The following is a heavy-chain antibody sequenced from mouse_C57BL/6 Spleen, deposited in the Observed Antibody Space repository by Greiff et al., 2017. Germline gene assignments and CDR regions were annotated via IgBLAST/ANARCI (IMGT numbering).Heavy chain of an antibody. V-gene: IGHV14-4*01. CDR3: TAPLFPCGYDRDLAY. D-gene: IGHD2-2*01. Sequence: VQVVESGAELVRPGASVKLSCTASGFNIKDDYMHWVKQRPEQGLEWIGWIDPENGDTEYASKFQGKATITADTSSNTAYLQLSSLTSEDTAVYYSTAPLFPCGYDRDLAYWGKGTLVTVSA. CDR1: GFNIKDDY. J-gene: IGHJ3*01. CDR2: IDPENGDT.